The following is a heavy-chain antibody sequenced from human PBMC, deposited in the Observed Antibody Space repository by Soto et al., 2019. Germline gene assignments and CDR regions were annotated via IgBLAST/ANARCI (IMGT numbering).Heavy chain of an antibody. Sequence: QVQLVESGGGVVQPGRSLRLSCAASGFTLSSYGMHWVRQAPGKGLEWVAVIWYDGTNKYYADSVKGRFTISRDNSKNTLYLQMNSLRAEDTAVYYCARDRGAAAGTRHYYGMDVWGQGTTVTVSS. J-gene: IGHJ6*02. D-gene: IGHD6-13*01. CDR3: ARDRGAAAGTRHYYGMDV. V-gene: IGHV3-33*01. CDR2: IWYDGTNK. CDR1: GFTLSSYG.